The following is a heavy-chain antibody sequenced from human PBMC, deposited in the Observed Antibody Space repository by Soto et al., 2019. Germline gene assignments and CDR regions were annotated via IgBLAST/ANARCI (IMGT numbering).Heavy chain of an antibody. Sequence: VQLVESGGGLVQPGGSLRLSCAASGFSFSSYWMHWVRHAPGKGLVWVSRINSDGSSDTYADSVKGRITISRDNAKNTLYLQMNSLTTEGTAVYYCAKGVPAATRYFQLWGQGTLVTVSS. J-gene: IGHJ1*01. V-gene: IGHV3-74*01. D-gene: IGHD2-2*01. CDR1: GFSFSSYW. CDR3: AKGVPAATRYFQL. CDR2: INSDGSSD.